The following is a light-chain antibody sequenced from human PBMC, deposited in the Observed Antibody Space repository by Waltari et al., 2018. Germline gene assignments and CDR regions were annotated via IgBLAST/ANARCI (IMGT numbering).Light chain of an antibody. Sequence: DIQMTQSPSSLSASVGDRVTITCRASQSISSYLNWYHQKPGKAPKLLIYAASSLQSGVPSRFSGSGSGTDCTLTISSLQPEDFATYYCQQSYSTPPTFGQGTRLEIK. J-gene: IGKJ5*01. CDR1: QSISSY. V-gene: IGKV1-39*01. CDR3: QQSYSTPPT. CDR2: AAS.